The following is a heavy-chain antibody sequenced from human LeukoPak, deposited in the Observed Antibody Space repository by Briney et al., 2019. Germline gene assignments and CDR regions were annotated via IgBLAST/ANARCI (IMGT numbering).Heavy chain of an antibody. Sequence: GGSLRLSCAASGFTFSDYYMSWIRHAPGKGLEWVSYISSSSSTIYYADSVKGRFTISRDNAKNSLYLQMNSLRSEDTAVYYCARSSILVVPAATLYYFDYWGQGTLVTVSS. CDR2: ISSSSSTI. CDR3: ARSSILVVPAATLYYFDY. J-gene: IGHJ4*02. D-gene: IGHD2-2*01. CDR1: GFTFSDYY. V-gene: IGHV3-11*01.